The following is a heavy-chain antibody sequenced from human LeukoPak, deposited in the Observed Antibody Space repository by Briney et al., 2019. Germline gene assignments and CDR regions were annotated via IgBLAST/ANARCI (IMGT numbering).Heavy chain of an antibody. J-gene: IGHJ4*02. CDR1: GYTFTGYY. CDR3: ARDWGCGELWFGY. Sequence: ASVKVSCKASGYTFTGYYMHWVRQDPGQGLEWMGWITPNSGGTNYAQKFQGRVTMTRDTSISTAYMELSRLRSDDTAVYYCARDWGCGELWFGYWGQGTLVTVTS. V-gene: IGHV1-2*02. D-gene: IGHD3-10*01. CDR2: ITPNSGGT.